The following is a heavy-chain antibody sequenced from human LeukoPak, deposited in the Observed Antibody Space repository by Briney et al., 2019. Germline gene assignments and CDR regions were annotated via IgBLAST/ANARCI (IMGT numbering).Heavy chain of an antibody. CDR3: ARAGLIDAFDI. Sequence: GRSLRLSCAASGFIVSSNYMSWVRQAPGKGLEWVSVIYTGGSTNYAGSVKGRFTISRDISKNTLYLQMKSLRAEDTAVYYCARAGLIDAFDIWGQGTMVTVSS. D-gene: IGHD2-8*01. CDR2: IYTGGST. CDR1: GFIVSSNY. V-gene: IGHV3-53*01. J-gene: IGHJ3*02.